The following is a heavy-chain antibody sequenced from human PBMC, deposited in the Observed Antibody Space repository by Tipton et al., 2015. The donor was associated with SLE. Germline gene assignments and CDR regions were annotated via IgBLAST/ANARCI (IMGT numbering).Heavy chain of an antibody. CDR2: ISSSGSTI. J-gene: IGHJ4*02. CDR1: GFTFSSYE. V-gene: IGHV3-48*03. D-gene: IGHD3-22*01. CDR3: ARDYDSSGFPFDY. Sequence: GSLRLSCAASGFTFSSYEMNWVRQAPGKGLEWVSYISSSGSTIYYADSVKGRFTISRDNAKNSLYLQMNSLRAEDTAVYYCARDYDSSGFPFDYWGQGTLVTVSS.